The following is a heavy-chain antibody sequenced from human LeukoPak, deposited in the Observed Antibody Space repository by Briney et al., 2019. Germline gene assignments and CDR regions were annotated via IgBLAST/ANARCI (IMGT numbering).Heavy chain of an antibody. CDR3: ARRLERGVNWLDP. D-gene: IGHD1-1*01. J-gene: IGHJ5*02. CDR2: INHSGST. CDR1: GGSFSGYY. V-gene: IGHV4-34*01. Sequence: SETLSLTCAVYGGSFSGYYWSWIRQPPGKGLEWIGEINHSGSTNYNPSLKSRVTISVDTSKNQFSLKLSSVTAADTAVYYCARRLERGVNWLDPWGQGTLVTVSS.